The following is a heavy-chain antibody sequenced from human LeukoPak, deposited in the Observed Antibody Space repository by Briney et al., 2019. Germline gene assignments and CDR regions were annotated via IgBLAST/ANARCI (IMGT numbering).Heavy chain of an antibody. V-gene: IGHV4-59*01. D-gene: IGHD6-13*01. Sequence: PSETLSLTCTVSGGSISSYYWSWIRQPPGKGLEWIGYIYYSGSTNYNPSLKSRVTISVDTSKNQFSLKLSSVTAADTAVYYCARDIYSSTWNAFDSWGQGTLVTVSS. CDR1: GGSISSYY. J-gene: IGHJ4*02. CDR3: ARDIYSSTWNAFDS. CDR2: IYYSGST.